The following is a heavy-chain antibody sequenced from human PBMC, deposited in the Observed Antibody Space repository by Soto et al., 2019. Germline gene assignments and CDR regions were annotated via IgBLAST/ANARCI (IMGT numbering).Heavy chain of an antibody. J-gene: IGHJ4*02. CDR2: INEDGSDK. CDR1: GFSFCLCC. D-gene: IGHD3-16*01. CDR3: ARTGWPQSSYYFDY. V-gene: IGHV3-7*03. Sequence: GRSLRLSCAVSGFSFCLCCSSFVCLTQGKGLEWVDNINEDGSDKFFADSVKGRFTISRDNAKNSLSLQMNSLTADDTAVYYCARTGWPQSSYYFDYWGQGTLVTVSS.